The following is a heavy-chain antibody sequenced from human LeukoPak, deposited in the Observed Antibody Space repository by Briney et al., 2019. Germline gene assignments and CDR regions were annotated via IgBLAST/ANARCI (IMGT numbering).Heavy chain of an antibody. CDR1: GFTFSSYG. Sequence: PGGSLRLSCAASGFTFSSYGMHWVRQAPGKGLEWVSTVGTGFDTYYTDSVKGRFTISRDNSKNTLSLQMSSLRAEDTATYYCTKNVPGRAIDYWGQGTLVTVSS. D-gene: IGHD2-15*01. V-gene: IGHV3-23*01. CDR3: TKNVPGRAIDY. J-gene: IGHJ4*02. CDR2: VGTGFDT.